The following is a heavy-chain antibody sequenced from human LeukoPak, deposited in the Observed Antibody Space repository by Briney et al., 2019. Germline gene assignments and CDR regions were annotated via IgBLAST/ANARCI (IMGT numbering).Heavy chain of an antibody. D-gene: IGHD2-2*01. CDR1: GYTFTSYG. Sequence: ASVKVSCKASGYTFTSYGISWVRQAPGQGLEWMGWISAYNGNTNYAQKLQGRVTMTTDTSTSTAYMELSSLRSEDTAVYYCARGSGSTSCCGWFDPWGQGTLVTVSS. J-gene: IGHJ5*02. CDR3: ARGSGSTSCCGWFDP. CDR2: ISAYNGNT. V-gene: IGHV1-18*01.